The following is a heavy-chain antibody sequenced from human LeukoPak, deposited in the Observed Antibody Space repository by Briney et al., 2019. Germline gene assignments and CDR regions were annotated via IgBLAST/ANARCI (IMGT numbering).Heavy chain of an antibody. Sequence: ASVKVSCKASGYTFTSYDINWVRQATGQGLERRGWMNPNRANTGYAQKFQGRVTMTRNTSISTAYMELSSLRSEDTAVYYCARARVRGFIIRFFDYWGQGTLVTVSS. CDR1: GYTFTSYD. D-gene: IGHD3-10*01. CDR2: MNPNRANT. CDR3: ARARVRGFIIRFFDY. J-gene: IGHJ4*02. V-gene: IGHV1-8*01.